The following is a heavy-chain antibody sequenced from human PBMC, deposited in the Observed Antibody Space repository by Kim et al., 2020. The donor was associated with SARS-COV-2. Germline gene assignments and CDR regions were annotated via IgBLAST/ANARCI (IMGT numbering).Heavy chain of an antibody. CDR1: GGSISSSSYY. V-gene: IGHV4-39*01. D-gene: IGHD4-17*01. CDR3: ARKGEGYDYGDYYFDY. CDR2: IYYSGST. J-gene: IGHJ4*02. Sequence: SETLSLTCTVSGGSISSSSYYWGWIRQPPGKGLEWIGSIYYSGSTYYNPSLKSRVTISVDTSKNQFSLKLSSVTAADTAVYYCARKGEGYDYGDYYFDYWGKGTLVTVSS.